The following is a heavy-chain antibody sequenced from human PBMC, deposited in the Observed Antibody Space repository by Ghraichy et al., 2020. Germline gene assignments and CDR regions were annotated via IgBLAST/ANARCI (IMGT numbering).Heavy chain of an antibody. CDR3: AKDTWGVMGYTYFGMDV. Sequence: GESLNISCAASGFTFSDYSMSWIRQAPGKGLEWVSYISRSGSDIYYADSVKGRFTISRENAKNSLFLQMNDMGAEDTAVYYCAKDTWGVMGYTYFGMDVWGHGTPVTVSS. CDR2: ISRSGSDI. CDR1: GFTFSDYS. V-gene: IGHV3-11*01. D-gene: IGHD3-16*01. J-gene: IGHJ6*02.